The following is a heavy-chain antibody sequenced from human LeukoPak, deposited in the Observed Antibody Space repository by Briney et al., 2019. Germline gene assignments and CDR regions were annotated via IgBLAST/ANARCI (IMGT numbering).Heavy chain of an antibody. CDR1: GFTFSSYS. V-gene: IGHV3-21*01. CDR2: ISSSSSYI. CDR3: AGWNGFLEWLIAFDI. D-gene: IGHD3-3*01. J-gene: IGHJ3*02. Sequence: PGGSLRLSCAASGFTFSSYSMNWVRQAPGKGLEWVSSISSSSSYIYYADSVKGRFTISRDNAKNSLYLQMNGLRAEDTAVYYCAGWNGFLEWLIAFDIWGQGTMVTVSS.